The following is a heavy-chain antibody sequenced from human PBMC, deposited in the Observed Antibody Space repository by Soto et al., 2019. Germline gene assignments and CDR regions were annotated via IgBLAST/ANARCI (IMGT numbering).Heavy chain of an antibody. D-gene: IGHD4-17*01. CDR1: GGSISSGGYY. CDR2: IYYSGST. V-gene: IGHV4-31*03. CDR3: ARENGDSTPWYFDL. J-gene: IGHJ2*01. Sequence: QVQLQESGPGLVKPSQTLSLTCTVSGGSISSGGYYWSWIRQHPGKGLEWIGYIYYSGSTYYNPSVKRRVTISVDSSKNQFSLKVSSVTSADTAVYYCARENGDSTPWYFDLWGRGNLVTGSS.